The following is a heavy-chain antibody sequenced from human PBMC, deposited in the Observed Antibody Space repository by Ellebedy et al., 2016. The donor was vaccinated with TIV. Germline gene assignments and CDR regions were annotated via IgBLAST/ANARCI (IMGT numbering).Heavy chain of an antibody. J-gene: IGHJ6*03. Sequence: MPSETLSLTCTVSGGSVSSSSYYWDWIRQPPGKGLEWIGSIYYIGNTNYNPSLESRVTISVDTSKNQFSLKLSSVTAADTAVYYCARAGRKSMVTYHMDVWGKGTTVTVSS. CDR3: ARAGRKSMVTYHMDV. CDR1: GGSVSSSSYY. V-gene: IGHV4-39*07. D-gene: IGHD3-10*01. CDR2: IYYIGNT.